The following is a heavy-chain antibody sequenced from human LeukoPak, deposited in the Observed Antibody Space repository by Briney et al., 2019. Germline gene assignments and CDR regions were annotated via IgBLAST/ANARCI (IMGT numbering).Heavy chain of an antibody. Sequence: GGSLRLSCAASGFTFSSYWMSWVRQAPGKGLEWVANIKQDGSEKYYVDSVKGRFTISRDNAKNSLYLQMNRLRAEDTAVYYCARASYYGSGTDYYYYGMDVWGQGTTVTVSS. V-gene: IGHV3-7*04. CDR3: ARASYYGSGTDYYYYGMDV. D-gene: IGHD3-10*01. CDR1: GFTFSSYW. J-gene: IGHJ6*02. CDR2: IKQDGSEK.